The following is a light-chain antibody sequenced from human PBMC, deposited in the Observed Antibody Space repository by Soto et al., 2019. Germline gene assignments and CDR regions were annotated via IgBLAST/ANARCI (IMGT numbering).Light chain of an antibody. CDR2: IDD. J-gene: IGLJ7*01. CDR1: TSNIAGNT. CDR3: ATWDDSLNAAV. Sequence: QSALTQPPSLSGTPGQRVTISCSGSTSNIAGNTVHWYQHLPETAPKLLIYIDDLRPSGVPDRLSGSKSGTSASLAISGLQSEDEADYYCATWDDSLNAAVFGGGTQLTVL. V-gene: IGLV1-44*01.